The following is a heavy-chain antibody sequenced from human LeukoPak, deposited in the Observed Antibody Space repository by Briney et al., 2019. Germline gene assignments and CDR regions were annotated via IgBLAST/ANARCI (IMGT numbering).Heavy chain of an antibody. Sequence: PSETLSLTCTVSGGSISSDYWSWIRQPPGKGLEWIGYIYYSGSTSGSTIYNPSLKSRVTISVDTSKNQFSLKLISVTAADTAVYYCARDPGGYYDSSGYRDAFDIWGQGTMVTVSS. J-gene: IGHJ3*02. CDR1: GGSISSDY. CDR3: ARDPGGYYDSSGYRDAFDI. D-gene: IGHD3-22*01. CDR2: IYYSGSTSGST. V-gene: IGHV4-59*01.